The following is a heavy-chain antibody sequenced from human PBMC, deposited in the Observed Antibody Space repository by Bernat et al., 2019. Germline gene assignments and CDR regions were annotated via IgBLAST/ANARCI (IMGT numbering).Heavy chain of an antibody. Sequence: QVQLQESGPGLVKPSHTLSLTCTVSGDSINTYYWSWIRQPPGKGLEWIVYIYYSGSTYYNPSLLSRVTISIDRPKTTFSLSLTSVTAADTAVYYCARHPAKVGPFDYWGQGTQVTVSS. D-gene: IGHD1-26*01. V-gene: IGHV4-59*08. CDR3: ARHPAKVGPFDY. CDR1: GDSINTYY. J-gene: IGHJ4*02. CDR2: IYYSGST.